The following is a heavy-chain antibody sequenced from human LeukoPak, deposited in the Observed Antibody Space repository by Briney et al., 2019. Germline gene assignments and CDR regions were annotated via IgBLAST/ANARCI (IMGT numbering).Heavy chain of an antibody. CDR3: ANQQWLVHYFDY. J-gene: IGHJ4*02. D-gene: IGHD6-19*01. CDR1: GFTFSSYG. Sequence: QPGGSLRLSCAASGFTFSSYGMSWVRQAPGKGLEWVSAISGSGGSTYYADSVKGRFTISRDNSKNTLYLQMNSLRAEDTAVYYCANQQWLVHYFDYWGQGTLVTVSS. CDR2: ISGSGGST. V-gene: IGHV3-23*01.